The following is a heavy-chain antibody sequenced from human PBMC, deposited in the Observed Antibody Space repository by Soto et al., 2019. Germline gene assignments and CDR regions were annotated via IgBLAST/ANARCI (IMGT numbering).Heavy chain of an antibody. Sequence: QVQLQESGPGLVKPSGTLSLTCAVPGGSISSSNWWSWVRQPPGKGLEWLGEIYHSGSNNYNRSLKRRVSISVDRSKNQFSLKLGSVTAADPAVYYCARGAVQLWYAFDIWGQGTMVTVSS. J-gene: IGHJ3*02. D-gene: IGHD5-18*01. CDR2: IYHSGSN. CDR1: GGSISSSNW. V-gene: IGHV4-4*02. CDR3: ARGAVQLWYAFDI.